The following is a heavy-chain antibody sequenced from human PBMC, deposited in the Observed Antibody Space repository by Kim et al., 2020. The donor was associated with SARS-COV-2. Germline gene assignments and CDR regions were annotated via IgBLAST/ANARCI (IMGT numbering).Heavy chain of an antibody. Sequence: SVKGRFTISRDNSKNTLYLQMNSLRAEDTAVYYCAKDRTPYYYDSSGYGNWGQGTLVTVSS. CDR3: AKDRTPYYYDSSGYGN. D-gene: IGHD3-22*01. V-gene: IGHV3-23*01. J-gene: IGHJ4*02.